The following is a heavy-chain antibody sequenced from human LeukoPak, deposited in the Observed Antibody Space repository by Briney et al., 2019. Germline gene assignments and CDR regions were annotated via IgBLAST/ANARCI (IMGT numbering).Heavy chain of an antibody. Sequence: PSETLSLTCAVYGGSFSGYYWSWIRQPPGKGLEWIGEINHSGSTNYNPSLKSRVTISVDTSKNQFSLKLSSVTAADTAVYYCARGGLRYFDWLRGYFQHWGQGTLVTVSS. CDR1: GGSFSGYY. J-gene: IGHJ1*01. D-gene: IGHD3-9*01. V-gene: IGHV4-34*01. CDR2: INHSGST. CDR3: ARGGLRYFDWLRGYFQH.